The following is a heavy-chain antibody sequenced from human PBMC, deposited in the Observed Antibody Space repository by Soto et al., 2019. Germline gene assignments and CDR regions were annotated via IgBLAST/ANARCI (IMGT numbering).Heavy chain of an antibody. Sequence: QVQLVESGGGVVQPGRSLRLSCAASGFTFSSYGMHWVRQAPGKGLEWVAVIWYDGSNKYYADSVKGRFTISRDNSKNTLYLQMNSLRAEDTAVYYCAAEWHYDSSGYYYGFDYWGQGTLVTVSS. CDR1: GFTFSSYG. D-gene: IGHD3-22*01. CDR3: AAEWHYDSSGYYYGFDY. CDR2: IWYDGSNK. J-gene: IGHJ4*02. V-gene: IGHV3-33*01.